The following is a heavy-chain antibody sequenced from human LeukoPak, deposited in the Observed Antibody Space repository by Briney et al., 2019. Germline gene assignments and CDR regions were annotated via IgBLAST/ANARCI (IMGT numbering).Heavy chain of an antibody. CDR2: IGPYSGHT. Sequence: ASVKVSCKVSGYMFTSNALSWVRQAPGQGLEWMGRIGPYSGHTNYAQRLQGRVTMTTDTSTSTAYMELSRLRSDDTAVYYCARGDHYDVLTGFQTPSHLSDYWGQGTLVTVSS. CDR3: ARGDHYDVLTGFQTPSHLSDY. D-gene: IGHD3-9*01. J-gene: IGHJ4*02. CDR1: GYMFTSNA. V-gene: IGHV1-18*01.